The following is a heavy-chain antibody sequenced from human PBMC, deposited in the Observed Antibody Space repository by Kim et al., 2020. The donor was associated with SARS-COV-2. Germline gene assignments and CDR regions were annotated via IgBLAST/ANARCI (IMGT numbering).Heavy chain of an antibody. CDR3: ARRFARCSGASCYGMDV. Sequence: GGSLRLSCAASGFTFSGSAMHWVRQASGKGLEWVGHIRSKANNYATAYAASVRGRFMISRDDSKNTAYLQVSSLKIEDTAVYYCARRFARCSGASCYGMDVWGQGTTVTVS. D-gene: IGHD2-15*01. CDR2: IRSKANNYAT. J-gene: IGHJ6*02. V-gene: IGHV3-73*01. CDR1: GFTFSGSA.